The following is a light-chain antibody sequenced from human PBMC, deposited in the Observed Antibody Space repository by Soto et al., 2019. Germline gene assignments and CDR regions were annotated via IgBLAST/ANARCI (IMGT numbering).Light chain of an antibody. CDR2: AAS. Sequence: DIQMTQSPASLSVSPGERATITCRASQSISSYLAWYQQKPVKVPRCLIYAASSMHTGIPARFSGSGSGTEFTLTISSLQPEDFATYYCQQYNSCPLTFGEGTKVDIK. J-gene: IGKJ4*02. CDR1: QSISSY. CDR3: QQYNSCPLT. V-gene: IGKV1-17*01.